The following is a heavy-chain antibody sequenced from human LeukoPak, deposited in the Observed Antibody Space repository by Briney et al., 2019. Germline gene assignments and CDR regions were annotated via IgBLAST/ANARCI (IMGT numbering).Heavy chain of an antibody. CDR3: AKDPRDGYNGASGY. V-gene: IGHV3-23*01. Sequence: GGSLRLSXAASGFTFSSYAMSWVRQAPGKGMEWVSGISGSGGSTYYADSVKGRFTISRDNSKNTLYLQMNSLRAEDTAVYYCAKDPRDGYNGASGYWGQGTLVTVSS. D-gene: IGHD5-24*01. CDR2: ISGSGGST. CDR1: GFTFSSYA. J-gene: IGHJ4*02.